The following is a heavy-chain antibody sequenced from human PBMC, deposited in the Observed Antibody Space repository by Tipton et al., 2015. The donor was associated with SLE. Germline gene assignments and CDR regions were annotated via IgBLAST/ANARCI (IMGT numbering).Heavy chain of an antibody. CDR3: ARHSALGGWSDY. D-gene: IGHD3-16*01. Sequence: TLSLTCAVYGGSFSGYYWSWIRQPPGKGLEWIGEINHSGSTNYNPSLKSRVTISVDTSKNQFSLKLSSVTAADTAVYYCARHSALGGWSDYWGQGTLVTVSS. CDR1: GGSFSGYY. V-gene: IGHV4-34*01. J-gene: IGHJ4*02. CDR2: INHSGST.